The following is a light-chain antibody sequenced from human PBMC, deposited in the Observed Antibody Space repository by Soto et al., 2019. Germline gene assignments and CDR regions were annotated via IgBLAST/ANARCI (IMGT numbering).Light chain of an antibody. CDR1: RRDVGGYNY. V-gene: IGLV2-14*01. J-gene: IGLJ1*01. Sequence: QSVLTQPASVSGSPGQSITITCTGTRRDVGGYNYVSWYQQYPGKSPKLLIFEVTHRPSGVSTRFSGSKSGNTASLAISGLQAEDEADYYCSSYTISNTLPFVFGT. CDR3: SSYTISNTLPFV. CDR2: EVT.